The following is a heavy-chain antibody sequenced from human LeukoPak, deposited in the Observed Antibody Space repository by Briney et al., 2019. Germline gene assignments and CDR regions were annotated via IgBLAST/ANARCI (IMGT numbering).Heavy chain of an antibody. CDR3: ARAPFNPTASNYGNDY. J-gene: IGHJ4*02. D-gene: IGHD3-16*01. V-gene: IGHV3-33*01. Sequence: SGGSLRLSCATSGFTFRSHAMHWVRQSPGKGLEWVAQIWYDGSNKYYADSVKGRFTISRDNSKNTLYLQMNSLRAEDTAVYYCARAPFNPTASNYGNDYWGQGTLVTVSS. CDR2: IWYDGSNK. CDR1: GFTFRSHA.